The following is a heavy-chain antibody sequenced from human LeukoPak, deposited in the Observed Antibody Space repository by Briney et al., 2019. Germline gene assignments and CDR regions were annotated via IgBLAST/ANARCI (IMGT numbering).Heavy chain of an antibody. CDR3: ARGTSGYYYASDY. CDR1: GGSISSDY. CDR2: IYHTGST. V-gene: IGHV4-59*08. D-gene: IGHD3-22*01. J-gene: IGHJ4*02. Sequence: PSETLSLTCTVSGGSISSDYWSWIRQPPGKGLEWIGYIYHTGSTNCNPSLKSRVTISLDTSKNQFSLKLSSVTAADTAMYYCARGTSGYYYASDYWGQGTPVTVSS.